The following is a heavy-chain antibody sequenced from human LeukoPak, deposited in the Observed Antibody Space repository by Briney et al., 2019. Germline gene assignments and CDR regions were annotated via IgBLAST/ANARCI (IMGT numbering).Heavy chain of an antibody. V-gene: IGHV4-59*12. J-gene: IGHJ4*02. D-gene: IGHD5-18*01. CDR1: GGSIGSYY. CDR2: IYYSGGT. CDR3: ARDLGYSYGSYYFDY. Sequence: SESLSLTCLVAGGSIGSYYWSWIRPPAGSLLGWVGYIYYSGGTTLNPSLTSRVTISVDRSKNQFCLKLSSVTAADTAVYYCARDLGYSYGSYYFDYWGQGTLVTVSS.